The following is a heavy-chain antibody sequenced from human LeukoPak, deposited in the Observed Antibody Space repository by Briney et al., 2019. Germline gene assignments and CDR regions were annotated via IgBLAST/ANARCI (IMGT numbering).Heavy chain of an antibody. J-gene: IGHJ4*02. CDR1: GGSFSGYY. D-gene: IGHD2-15*01. CDR3: ARTRCSGGSCYYYFDY. V-gene: IGHV4-34*01. Sequence: SETLSLTCAVYGGSFSGYYWSWIRQPPGKGLEWIGEINHSGSTNYNPSLKSRVTISVDTSKNQFSLKLSSVTAADTAVYYCARTRCSGGSCYYYFDYWGQGTLVTVSS. CDR2: INHSGST.